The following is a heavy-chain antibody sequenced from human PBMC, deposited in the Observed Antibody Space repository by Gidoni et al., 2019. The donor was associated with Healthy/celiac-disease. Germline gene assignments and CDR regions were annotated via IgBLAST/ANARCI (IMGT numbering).Heavy chain of an antibody. CDR3: ARQGVMANWYFDL. V-gene: IGHV5-51*01. D-gene: IGHD2-21*01. CDR2: IDPGDSDT. CDR1: GYSFTSYW. Sequence: EVQLVQSGAEVKKPGESLKISCKGSGYSFTSYWIGWVRQLPGKGLEWMGLIDPGDSDTRYSPSFQGQVTSSADKTISTAYLQWSSLKASDTAMYYCARQGVMANWYFDLWGRGTLVTVSS. J-gene: IGHJ2*01.